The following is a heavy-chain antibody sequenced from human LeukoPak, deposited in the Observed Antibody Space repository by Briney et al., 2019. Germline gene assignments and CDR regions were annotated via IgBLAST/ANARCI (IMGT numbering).Heavy chain of an antibody. D-gene: IGHD3-10*01. V-gene: IGHV4-61*09. CDR3: ARDDRDRKRSYFDY. Sequence: SETLSLTCTVSGGTISSGSYSWSWIRQPAGKGLEWIGHIYASGSTNYNPSLKSRVTISVDTSKNQFSLKLSSVTAADTAVYYCARDDRDRKRSYFDYWGQGTLVTVSS. CDR2: IYASGST. CDR1: GGTISSGSYS. J-gene: IGHJ4*02.